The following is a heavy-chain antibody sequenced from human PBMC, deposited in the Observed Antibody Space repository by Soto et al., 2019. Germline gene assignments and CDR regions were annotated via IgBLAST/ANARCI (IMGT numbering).Heavy chain of an antibody. CDR2: IYYSGST. V-gene: IGHV4-31*03. J-gene: IGHJ6*02. D-gene: IGHD3-22*01. CDR1: GGSISSGYY. CDR3: TKSAPSLGYYDTSGAGGDV. Sequence: SATLSLTCTVPGGSISSGYYWTWIRKHPGKGLEWIGYIYYSGSTLYTPSLKSRAAISVDTSKTQFSLNLTSVTASDTAVYYCTKSAPSLGYYDTSGAGGDVWGQGTTVTVSS.